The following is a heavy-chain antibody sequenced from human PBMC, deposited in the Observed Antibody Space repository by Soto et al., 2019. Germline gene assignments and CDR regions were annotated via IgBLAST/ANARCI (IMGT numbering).Heavy chain of an antibody. J-gene: IGHJ4*02. CDR2: ISAYNGNT. Sequence: GGSLRLSCKASGYTFTSYGISWVRQAPGQGLEWMGWISAYNGNTNYAQKLQGRVTMTTDTSTSTAYMELRSLRSDDTAVYYCAREGAVGDFDYWGQGTLVTVSS. D-gene: IGHD6-19*01. CDR3: AREGAVGDFDY. V-gene: IGHV1-18*01. CDR1: GYTFTSYG.